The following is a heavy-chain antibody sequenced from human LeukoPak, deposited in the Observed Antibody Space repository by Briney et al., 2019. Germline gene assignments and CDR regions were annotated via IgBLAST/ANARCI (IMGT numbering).Heavy chain of an antibody. J-gene: IGHJ6*02. CDR1: GFTFSSYS. D-gene: IGHD1-26*01. Sequence: GGSLTLSCSASGFTFSSYSMNWVRQAPGKGLEWVSSIISSSSYIYYADSVKGRFTIYRDNAKISLYLQMNGLRADDTAVYYCARDLGGSYCHGMDVWGQGTTVTVSS. CDR3: ARDLGGSYCHGMDV. CDR2: IISSSSYI. V-gene: IGHV3-21*01.